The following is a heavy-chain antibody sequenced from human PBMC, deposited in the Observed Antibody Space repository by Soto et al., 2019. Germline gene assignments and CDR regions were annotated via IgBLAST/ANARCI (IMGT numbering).Heavy chain of an antibody. CDR3: ARQVEISYYYYGMDV. CDR1: GGNFTSYW. V-gene: IGHV5-51*01. Sequence: GASLKISCKGSGGNFTSYWIGWVRQMPGKGLEWMGIIYPGDSDTRYSPSFQGHVTISADKSISTAYLQWSSLKASDTAMYYCARQVEISYYYYGMDVWGQGTTVTVSS. CDR2: IYPGDSDT. J-gene: IGHJ6*02. D-gene: IGHD2-15*01.